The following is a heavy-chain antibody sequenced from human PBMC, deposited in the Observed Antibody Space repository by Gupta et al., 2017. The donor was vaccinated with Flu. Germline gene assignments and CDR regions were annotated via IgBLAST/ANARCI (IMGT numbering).Heavy chain of an antibody. CDR1: GGSVNVFSYF. J-gene: IGHJ4*02. Sequence: QVQLRESGPRLLKPSQTLSLTCSVSGGSVNVFSYFWSWIRQHPEKGLEWIGYVHSSGNTYYNPSLRSRLMMSIDTSKNEFSLEVTSVTAADTAMYYCARRGTYYFDFWGQGARVTVSA. D-gene: IGHD1-7*01. CDR2: VHSSGNT. V-gene: IGHV4-31*03. CDR3: ARRGTYYFDF.